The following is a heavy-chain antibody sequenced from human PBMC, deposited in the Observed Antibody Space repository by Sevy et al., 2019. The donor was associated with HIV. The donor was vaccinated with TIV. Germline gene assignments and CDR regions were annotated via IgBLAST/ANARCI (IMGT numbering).Heavy chain of an antibody. CDR1: GFTFSSYS. Sequence: GGSLRLSCAASGFTFSSYSMNWVRQAPGKGLEWVSYISSSSSTIYYADSVKGRFTISRDNAKNSLYLQMNSLRDEDPAVYYCARDSGSSWYRGYFDYWGQGTLVTVSS. V-gene: IGHV3-48*02. D-gene: IGHD6-13*01. CDR2: ISSSSSTI. J-gene: IGHJ4*02. CDR3: ARDSGSSWYRGYFDY.